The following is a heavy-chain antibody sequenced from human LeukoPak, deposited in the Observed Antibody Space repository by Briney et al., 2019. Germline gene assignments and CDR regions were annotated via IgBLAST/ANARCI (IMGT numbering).Heavy chain of an antibody. CDR1: GYTLTELS. V-gene: IGHV1-24*01. D-gene: IGHD2-2*01. J-gene: IGHJ6*02. Sequence: GASVKVSCKFSGYTLTELSMHWVRQAPGKGLEWMGGFDPEDGETIYAQKFQGRVTMTEDTSTDTAYMELGSLRSEDTAVYYCATVPPRGYYYYGMDVWGQGSTVTVSS. CDR2: FDPEDGET. CDR3: ATVPPRGYYYYGMDV.